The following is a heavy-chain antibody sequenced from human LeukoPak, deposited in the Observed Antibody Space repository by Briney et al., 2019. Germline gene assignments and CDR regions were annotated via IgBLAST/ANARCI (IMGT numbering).Heavy chain of an antibody. Sequence: GGSLRLSCAASGFTFSSYSMNWVRQAPGKGLEWVSSISSSSYIYYADSVKGRFTISRDNAKNSLYLQMNSLRAEDTAVYYCARDDMAAAGPDYWGQGTLVTVSS. D-gene: IGHD6-13*01. CDR3: ARDDMAAAGPDY. CDR2: ISSSSYI. J-gene: IGHJ4*02. CDR1: GFTFSSYS. V-gene: IGHV3-21*01.